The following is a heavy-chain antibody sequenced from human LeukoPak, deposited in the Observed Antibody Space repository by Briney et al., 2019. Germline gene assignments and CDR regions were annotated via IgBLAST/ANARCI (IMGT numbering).Heavy chain of an antibody. CDR2: INHSGST. CDR1: GGSISSQY. V-gene: IGHV4-34*01. J-gene: IGHJ4*02. Sequence: SETLSLTCTVSGGSISSQYWSWIRQPPGKGLEWIGEINHSGSTNYNPSLKSRVTISVDTSKNQFSLKLSSVTAADTAVYYCARGSAIVVVPAAIPSFDYWGQGTLVTVSS. D-gene: IGHD2-2*02. CDR3: ARGSAIVVVPAAIPSFDY.